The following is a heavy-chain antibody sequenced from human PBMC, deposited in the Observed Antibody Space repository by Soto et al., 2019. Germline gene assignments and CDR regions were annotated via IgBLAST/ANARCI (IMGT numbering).Heavy chain of an antibody. CDR1: GGSISSYY. CDR3: ARQRDYYDTSGDSYFDY. Sequence: SETLSLTCTVSGGSISSYYWSWFRQFPGKGLEWIGFIYWTGSTNYIPSLKSRVTISIDTSKSQFSLNLSSVTAADTAVYYCARQRDYYDTSGDSYFDYWGQGTLVTVSS. CDR2: IYWTGST. V-gene: IGHV4-59*01. J-gene: IGHJ4*01. D-gene: IGHD3-22*01.